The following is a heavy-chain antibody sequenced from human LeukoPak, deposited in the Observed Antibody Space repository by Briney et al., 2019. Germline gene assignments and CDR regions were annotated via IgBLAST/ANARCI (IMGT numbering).Heavy chain of an antibody. CDR3: AKRLRDGYNSPIDF. CDR2: TSDSGGVI. Sequence: TGGSLRLSCAASGFTFRNYAMNWVRQAPGKGLEWVSGTSDSGGVIDYADSVKGRFTISRDTSKNSLHLQMNSLRAEDTAVYYCAKRLRDGYNSPIDFWGQGTLVTVSS. CDR1: GFTFRNYA. J-gene: IGHJ4*02. D-gene: IGHD5-24*01. V-gene: IGHV3-23*01.